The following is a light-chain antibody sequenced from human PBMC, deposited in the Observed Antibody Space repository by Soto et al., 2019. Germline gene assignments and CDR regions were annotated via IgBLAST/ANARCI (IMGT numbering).Light chain of an antibody. J-gene: IGKJ1*01. CDR2: DAS. V-gene: IGKV1-5*01. CDR1: QRIIAW. CDR3: QQQNSNSCT. Sequence: DIPITQSPSTLSASVGDRVTITCRSSQRIIAWLAGSQQQPRKAPTRLINDASSWKGGVPPSCSSSSSARKYTTTTISRLHPDYAADYCQQQNSNSCTFGQGTKVDI.